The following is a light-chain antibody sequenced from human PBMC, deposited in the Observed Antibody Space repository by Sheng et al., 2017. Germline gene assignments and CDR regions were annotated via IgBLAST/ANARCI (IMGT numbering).Light chain of an antibody. J-gene: IGKJ4*01. Sequence: DIQMTQSPSSLSASIGDRVTITCRASQSISRYLNWYQQKPGSAPKLLVSSASNLQSGVPSRFSGSGSGTDFTLTISSLQPEDFATYYCQQSYTALTFGGGTRVEIQ. CDR3: QQSYTALT. CDR1: QSISRY. V-gene: IGKV1-39*01. CDR2: SAS.